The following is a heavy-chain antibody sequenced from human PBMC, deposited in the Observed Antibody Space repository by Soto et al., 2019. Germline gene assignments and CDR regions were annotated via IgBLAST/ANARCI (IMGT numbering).Heavy chain of an antibody. Sequence: EVQLAETGGGLIQPGGSLRLSCAASGFTVSSNYMSWVRQAPGKGLEWVSVIYSGGSTYYADSVKGRFTISRDNSKNTLYLQMNSLRAEDTAVYYCARESAGYGGGYYYYYGMDVWGQGTTVTVSS. V-gene: IGHV3-53*02. D-gene: IGHD5-12*01. CDR1: GFTVSSNY. CDR3: ARESAGYGGGYYYYYGMDV. J-gene: IGHJ6*02. CDR2: IYSGGST.